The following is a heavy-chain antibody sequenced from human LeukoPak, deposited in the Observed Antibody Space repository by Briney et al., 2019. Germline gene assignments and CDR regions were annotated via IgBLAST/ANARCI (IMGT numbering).Heavy chain of an antibody. D-gene: IGHD6-19*01. Sequence: GGTLRLSCAASGFTFSSYSMNWVRQAPGKGLEWVSSISSSSSYIYYADSVKGRFTISRDNAKNSLYLQMNSLRAEDTAVDYCARVGIAVAGSDYWGQGTLVTVSS. CDR2: ISSSSSYI. CDR3: ARVGIAVAGSDY. CDR1: GFTFSSYS. V-gene: IGHV3-21*01. J-gene: IGHJ4*02.